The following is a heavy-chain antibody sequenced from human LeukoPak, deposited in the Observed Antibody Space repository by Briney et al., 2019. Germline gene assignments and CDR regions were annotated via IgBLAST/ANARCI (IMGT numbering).Heavy chain of an antibody. CDR2: ISGSGGST. D-gene: IGHD1-26*01. CDR1: GFTFSSYA. V-gene: IGHV3-23*01. Sequence: PGGSLRLSCAASGFTFSSYAMSWVRQAPGKGLEWVSAISGSGGSTYYADSVKGRFTISRDNSKNTLYLQMNSLRAEDTAVYYYAKVHNRIVGVKYCFDYWGQGTLVTVSS. J-gene: IGHJ4*02. CDR3: AKVHNRIVGVKYCFDY.